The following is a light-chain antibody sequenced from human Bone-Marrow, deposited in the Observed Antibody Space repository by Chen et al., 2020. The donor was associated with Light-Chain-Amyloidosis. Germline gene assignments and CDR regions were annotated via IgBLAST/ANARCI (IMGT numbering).Light chain of an antibody. J-gene: IGLJ2*01. Sequence: NFVPIQPHSVSESPGKTVTISCTRSSGYIASNSVHWYQQRPGRSPPVVIYEDNQRPSGVPDRFSGSIDRSSNSATLTISGLKTKDEGDYYWQSYDSAKVFGGGTKVTVL. CDR1: SGYIASNS. V-gene: IGLV6-57*01. CDR2: EDN. CDR3: QSYDSAKV.